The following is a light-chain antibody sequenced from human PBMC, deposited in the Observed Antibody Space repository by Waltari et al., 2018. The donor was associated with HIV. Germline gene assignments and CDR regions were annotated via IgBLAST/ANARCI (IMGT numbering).Light chain of an antibody. CDR1: SSDVGGYNL. CDR2: EVS. J-gene: IGLJ2*01. V-gene: IGLV2-14*01. Sequence: QSALTQPASVSGSPGQSITISCPGTSSDVGGYNLVSWYRHHPGKAPKLIIYEVSNRPSGVSTRFFGSKSGNTASLTMSGLQAEDEATYYCSSYTSDSSWIFGGGTKLTVL. CDR3: SSYTSDSSWI.